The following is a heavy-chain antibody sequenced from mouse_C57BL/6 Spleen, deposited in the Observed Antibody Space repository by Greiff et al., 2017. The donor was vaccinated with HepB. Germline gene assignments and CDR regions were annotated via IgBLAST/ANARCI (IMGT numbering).Heavy chain of an antibody. Sequence: EVQRVESGGDLVKPGGSLKLSCAASGFTFSSYGMSWVRQTPDKRLEWVATISSGGSYTYYPDSVKGRFTISRDNAKNTLYLQMSSLKSEDTAMYYCARITTVVPWYFDVWGTGTTVTVSS. J-gene: IGHJ1*03. CDR2: ISSGGSYT. CDR1: GFTFSSYG. V-gene: IGHV5-6*01. D-gene: IGHD1-1*01. CDR3: ARITTVVPWYFDV.